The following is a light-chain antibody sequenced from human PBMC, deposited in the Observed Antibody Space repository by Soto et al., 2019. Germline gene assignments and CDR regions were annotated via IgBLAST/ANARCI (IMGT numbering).Light chain of an antibody. J-gene: IGKJ1*01. CDR2: GAS. CDR3: QQYGSSRT. V-gene: IGKV3-20*01. CDR1: QSVTIRN. Sequence: ENVLTQSPGTLSLSPGERATLSCRARQSVTIRNSAWYQQIPGQAPRLLFYGASSRATGPPDRFSGSGSGTVFTLTISRLEPEDFALYFCQQYGSSRTFGQGTKVDIK.